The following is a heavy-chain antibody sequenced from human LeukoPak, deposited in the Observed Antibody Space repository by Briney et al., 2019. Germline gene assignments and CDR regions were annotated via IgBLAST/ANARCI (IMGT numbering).Heavy chain of an antibody. CDR1: GFTFGDYA. V-gene: IGHV3-49*03. CDR3: TKYYDSSGYNPRPFDY. CDR2: IRSKAYGGTT. J-gene: IGHJ4*02. Sequence: GGSLRLSCTASGFTFGDYAMSWFRQAPGKGLEWVGFIRSKAYGGTTEYAASVKGRFTISRDDSKSIAYLQMNSLKTEDTAVYYCTKYYDSSGYNPRPFDYWGQGTLVTVSS. D-gene: IGHD3-22*01.